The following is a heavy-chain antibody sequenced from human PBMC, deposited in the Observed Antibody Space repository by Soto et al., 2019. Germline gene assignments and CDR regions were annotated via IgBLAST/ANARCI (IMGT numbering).Heavy chain of an antibody. CDR1: AFTLSKFA. CDR2: TSKDGINT. D-gene: IGHD1-1*01. J-gene: IGHJ6*02. Sequence: QVQLVESRGGVVQPGRSLRLSCAASAFTLSKFAMHWVRQAPGKGLEWVAVTSKDGINTYYADSVKGRFTISRDNSKSTIYLQMNSLRTEDTALYYCARGNMDVWGQGTTVTVSS. CDR3: ARGNMDV. V-gene: IGHV3-30-3*01.